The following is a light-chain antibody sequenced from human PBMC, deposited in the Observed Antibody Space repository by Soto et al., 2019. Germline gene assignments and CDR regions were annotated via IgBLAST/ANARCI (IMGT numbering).Light chain of an antibody. Sequence: SYELTQPPSVSVAPGKTARIPCERNNIGTKSVHWYQQKPGQAPVLVIYYDSARPSGIPERFSGSNAGNTATLTISTVEAGDEADYYCQVWDRSSDHRVVFGGGTKLTVL. CDR1: NIGTKS. CDR3: QVWDRSSDHRVV. V-gene: IGLV3-21*04. CDR2: YDS. J-gene: IGLJ2*01.